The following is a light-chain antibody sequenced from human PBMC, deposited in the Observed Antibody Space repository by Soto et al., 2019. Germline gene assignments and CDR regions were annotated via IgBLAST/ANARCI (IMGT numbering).Light chain of an antibody. CDR3: SSYTSSSTLVV. V-gene: IGLV2-14*03. CDR1: SSDVGGYNY. J-gene: IGLJ2*01. CDR2: DVT. Sequence: QSALTQPASGSRSPGQSITISCTGTSSDVGGYNYVSWYQQHPGKAPKLMIYDVTYRPSGVSNRFSGSKSGNTASLTISGLQAEDEADYYCSSYTSSSTLVVFGGGTKLTLL.